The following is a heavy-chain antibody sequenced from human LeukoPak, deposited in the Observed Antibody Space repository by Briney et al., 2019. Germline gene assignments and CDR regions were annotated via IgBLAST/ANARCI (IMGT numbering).Heavy chain of an antibody. J-gene: IGHJ4*02. Sequence: GGSLRLSCAASGFTVSSNYMSWVRQAPGKGLEWVSVIYSGGSTYYADSVKGRFTISRDNSKNSLYLQMHSLRAEDTAVYYCARGYSTAMVFDYWGQGTLVTVSS. V-gene: IGHV3-53*01. CDR1: GFTVSSNY. D-gene: IGHD5-18*01. CDR2: IYSGGST. CDR3: ARGYSTAMVFDY.